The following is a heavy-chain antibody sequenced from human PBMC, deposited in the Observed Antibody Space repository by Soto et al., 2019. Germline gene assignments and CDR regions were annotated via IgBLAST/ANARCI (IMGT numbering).Heavy chain of an antibody. CDR2: ISYDGSDK. CDR1: GFTFTSYG. J-gene: IGHJ5*02. V-gene: IGHV3-30*18. Sequence: QVQLEESGGGVVQPGRSLRLSCTASGFTFTSYGMHWVRQAPGKGLEWVALISYDGSDKLYADSVEGRFTISRDNSKNTVYLQMNSLRIEDTAMYHCGKFSDIEVPGMGDWFYPWGQGTLVTVTS. CDR3: GKFSDIEVPGMGDWFYP. D-gene: IGHD6-19*01.